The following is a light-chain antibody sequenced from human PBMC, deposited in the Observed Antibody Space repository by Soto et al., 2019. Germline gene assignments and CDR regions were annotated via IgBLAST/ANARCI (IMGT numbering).Light chain of an antibody. CDR1: SSNIGNNF. Sequence: QSVLTQPPSVSGPPGQRVTISCSGSSSNIGNNFVYWYQHLPGAAPTLVVYSDNHRPSGVPVRFSGSKSGTSASLTISGLRSEDEATYYCATWDDSLSGFVVFGGGTQLTVL. CDR2: SDN. CDR3: ATWDDSLSGFVV. V-gene: IGLV1-47*01. J-gene: IGLJ7*01.